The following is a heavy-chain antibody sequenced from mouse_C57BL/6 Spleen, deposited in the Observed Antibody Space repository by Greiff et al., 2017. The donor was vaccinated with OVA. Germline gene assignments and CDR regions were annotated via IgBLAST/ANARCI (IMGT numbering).Heavy chain of an antibody. CDR3: ARAYCCGSSLMDY. D-gene: IGHD1-1*01. CDR1: GFTFSSYA. Sequence: EVQVVESGGGLVKPGGSLKLSCAASGFTFSSYAMSWVRQTPEKRLEWVATISDGGSYTYYPDNVKGRFTISRDNAKNNLYLQMSHLKSEDTAMYYYARAYCCGSSLMDYWGQGTSVTVSS. J-gene: IGHJ4*01. V-gene: IGHV5-4*01. CDR2: ISDGGSYT.